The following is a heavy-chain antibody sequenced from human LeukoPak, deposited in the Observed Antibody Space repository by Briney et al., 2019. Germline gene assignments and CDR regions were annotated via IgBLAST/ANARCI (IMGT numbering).Heavy chain of an antibody. J-gene: IGHJ4*02. V-gene: IGHV3-23*01. CDR2: ISGGGDNT. Sequence: GGSLRLSCAASGFTFTTYAMSWVRQAPGKGLEWVSAISGGGDNTYYADSVKGRFTISRDNAKNSLYLQMNSLRAEDTAVYYCARAVADLDYWGQGTLVTVSS. D-gene: IGHD6-19*01. CDR1: GFTFTTYA. CDR3: ARAVADLDY.